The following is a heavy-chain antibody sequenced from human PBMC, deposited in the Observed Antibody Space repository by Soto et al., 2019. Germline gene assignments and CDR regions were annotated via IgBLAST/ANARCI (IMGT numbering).Heavy chain of an antibody. V-gene: IGHV3-23*01. Sequence: EVQVLESGGGSVQPGGSLRLSCAASGFTFSNFAMSWFRHAPGKGPEWVSEISGSTATTYSADSVKGRFIISRDNAKNTLHLQMNSLRAEDTAVYYCAKNTSSSPYYMDVWGKGTTVTVSS. CDR3: AKNTSSSPYYMDV. CDR1: GFTFSNFA. CDR2: ISGSTATT. J-gene: IGHJ6*03. D-gene: IGHD6-13*01.